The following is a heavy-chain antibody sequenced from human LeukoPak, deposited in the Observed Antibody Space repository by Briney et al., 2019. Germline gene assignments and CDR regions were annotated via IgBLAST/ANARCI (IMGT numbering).Heavy chain of an antibody. Sequence: PGGSLRLSCAASGFTVSSNYMSWVRQAPGKGLEWASVIYSGGSTYYADSVKGRFTISRDNSKNTLYLQMNSLRAEDTAVYYCARARSGWYSSDYWGQGTLVTVSS. J-gene: IGHJ4*02. CDR2: IYSGGST. CDR1: GFTVSSNY. V-gene: IGHV3-53*01. CDR3: ARARSGWYSSDY. D-gene: IGHD6-19*01.